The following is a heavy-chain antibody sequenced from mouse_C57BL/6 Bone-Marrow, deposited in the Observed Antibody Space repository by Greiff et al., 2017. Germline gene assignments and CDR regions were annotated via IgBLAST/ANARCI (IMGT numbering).Heavy chain of an antibody. J-gene: IGHJ3*01. Sequence: VQLQQSGPELVKPGDSVKISCTASGFSFTGSFMNWVLQTHGKSLEWIGRINPYDGDTFYNQKFKGKDTLTIDKSSSTVHMELRSLTSEDSAVXYCARDYYGGSPGSYWGQGTLVTVSA. CDR3: ARDYYGGSPGSY. CDR1: GFSFTGSF. V-gene: IGHV1-20*01. D-gene: IGHD1-1*01. CDR2: INPYDGDT.